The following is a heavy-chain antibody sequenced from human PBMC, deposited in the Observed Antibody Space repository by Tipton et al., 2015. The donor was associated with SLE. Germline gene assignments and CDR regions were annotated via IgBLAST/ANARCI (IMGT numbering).Heavy chain of an antibody. CDR3: AMSSGRYWGAFDY. J-gene: IGHJ4*02. V-gene: IGHV4-59*08. Sequence: TLSLTCTVSGYSFSSHYWSWIRQPPGKGLGWIGYIYDSGSTKYNPSRKSRGTRSMDTSKNQFSLKLTSVTAADTAVYYCAMSSGRYWGAFDYWGQGTLVTVSS. CDR1: GYSFSSHY. CDR2: IYDSGST. D-gene: IGHD1-26*01.